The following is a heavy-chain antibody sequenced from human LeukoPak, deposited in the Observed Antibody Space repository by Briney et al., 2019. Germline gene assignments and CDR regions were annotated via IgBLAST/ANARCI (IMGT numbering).Heavy chain of an antibody. CDR2: IYTSGST. D-gene: IGHD6-13*01. CDR1: GGSISSYY. CDR3: ARDDAGIDYYYMDV. Sequence: SETLSLTCTVSGGSISSYYWSWIRQPAGKGLEWIGRIYTSGSTNYNPSLKSRVTMSVDTSKNQFSLKLSSVTAADTAVYYCARDDAGIDYYYMDVWGKGTTVTISS. J-gene: IGHJ6*03. V-gene: IGHV4-4*07.